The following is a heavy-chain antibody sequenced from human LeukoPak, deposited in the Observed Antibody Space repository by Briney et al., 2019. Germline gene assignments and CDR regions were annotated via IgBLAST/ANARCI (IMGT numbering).Heavy chain of an antibody. CDR3: ARDETYYGSGSRQRWFDP. D-gene: IGHD3-10*01. CDR1: GFTFSSYD. CDR2: ISSSGSTI. V-gene: IGHV3-48*03. J-gene: IGHJ5*02. Sequence: PGGSLRLSCAASGFTFSSYDMNWVRQAPGKGLEWVSYISSSGSTIYYADSVKGRFTISRDNAKNSLYLQMNSLRAEDTAVYYCARDETYYGSGSRQRWFDPWGQGTLVTVSS.